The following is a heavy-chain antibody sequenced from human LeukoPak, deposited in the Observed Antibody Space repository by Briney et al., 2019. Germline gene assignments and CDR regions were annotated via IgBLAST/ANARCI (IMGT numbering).Heavy chain of an antibody. CDR3: ARVKDRGYFDY. D-gene: IGHD1-26*01. CDR2: IGGRGGST. Sequence: GGSLRLSCVGSGFTFSSYTMTWVRQAPGKGLEWVSAIGGRGGSTYYADSVKGRFTISRDNSKNTVYLQMNSLRADDTAVYYCARVKDRGYFDYWGPGTLVTVSS. V-gene: IGHV3-23*01. J-gene: IGHJ4*02. CDR1: GFTFSSYT.